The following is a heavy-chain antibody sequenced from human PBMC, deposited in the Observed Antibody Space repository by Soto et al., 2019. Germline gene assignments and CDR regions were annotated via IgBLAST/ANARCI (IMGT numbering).Heavy chain of an antibody. CDR3: TVYGGNGAFDS. J-gene: IGHJ4*02. CDR1: GFTFSIAW. CDR2: IKSKTDGGAT. Sequence: EVQLVESGGGLVQPGGSLRLSCAASGFTFSIAWMSWVRQAPGKGLEWVGRIKSKTDGGATDYAAPVKGRFTISRDDSTNTLWLQMNSLKTEDTAVYYCTVYGGNGAFDSWGQGTLVTVSS. V-gene: IGHV3-15*01. D-gene: IGHD4-17*01.